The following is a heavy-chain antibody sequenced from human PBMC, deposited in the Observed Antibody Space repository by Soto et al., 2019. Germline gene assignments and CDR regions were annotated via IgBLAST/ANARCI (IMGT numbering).Heavy chain of an antibody. D-gene: IGHD6-6*01. CDR3: ARDSEYRSSYFDY. CDR1: GFTFSSYG. J-gene: IGHJ4*02. CDR2: IWYDGGNK. Sequence: GGSLRLSCAASGFTFSSYGMHWVRQAPGKGLEGVAVIWYDGGNKYYADSVKGRFAISRDNSKNTLYLQMNSLRAEDTAVYYCARDSEYRSSYFDYWGQGTLVTVYS. V-gene: IGHV3-33*01.